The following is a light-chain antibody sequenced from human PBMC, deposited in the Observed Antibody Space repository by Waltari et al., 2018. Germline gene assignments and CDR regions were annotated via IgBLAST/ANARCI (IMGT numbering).Light chain of an antibody. CDR1: PTVGSSS. V-gene: IGKV3-20*01. CDR2: RAS. Sequence: ELVLTQSPGTASLSPGERVTLHCRASPTVGSSSLAWYQQKPGQAPRLVIYRASRRATGIPDRFSGSGSGTDFSLTISRLEPEDFAVYYCQQHGTLPATFGQGTKVEIK. J-gene: IGKJ1*01. CDR3: QQHGTLPAT.